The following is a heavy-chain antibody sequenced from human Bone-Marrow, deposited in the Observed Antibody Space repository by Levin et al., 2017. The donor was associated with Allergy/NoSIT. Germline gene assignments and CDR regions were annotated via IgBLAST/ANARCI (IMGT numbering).Heavy chain of an antibody. CDR3: AKDPPAVLGWYFDI. D-gene: IGHD1-14*01. CDR2: ISDNSYTR. Sequence: SGGSLRLSCAASGFTFSRYAMSWVRQAPGKGPEWVSFISDNSYTRHYADSVKGRFTISRDNSKNMLYLQMNGLRAEDTGIYYCAKDPPAVLGWYFDIWGRGTLVVVSS. CDR1: GFTFSRYA. V-gene: IGHV3-23*01. J-gene: IGHJ2*01.